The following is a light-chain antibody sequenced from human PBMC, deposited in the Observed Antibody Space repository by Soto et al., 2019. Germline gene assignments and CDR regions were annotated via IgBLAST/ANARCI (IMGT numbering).Light chain of an antibody. CDR3: TSYTSSGSVV. V-gene: IGLV2-14*01. CDR2: DVS. Sequence: QSALTEPASVSGSPGQSITISCTGTSSDVGGYNYVSWYQQHPGKAPKLMIYDVSNRPSGVSNRFSGSKSGSTASLTISGQHEEDEYDYYCTSYTSSGSVVFGGGTKVTVL. J-gene: IGLJ2*01. CDR1: SSDVGGYNY.